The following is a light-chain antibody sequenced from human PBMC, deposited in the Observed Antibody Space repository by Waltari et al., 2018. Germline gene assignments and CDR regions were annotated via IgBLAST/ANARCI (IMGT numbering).Light chain of an antibody. CDR2: DVT. Sequence: HSALTQPASVSGSPGQSITISCPGTSRYLGGYNYFSWYQHHPGKAPKLLIYDVTNRPSGVSNRFSGSKSGNTASLTISGLQAEDEAVYFCISYTSGTTDWVFGGGTKLTVL. V-gene: IGLV2-14*03. CDR3: ISYTSGTTDWV. J-gene: IGLJ3*02. CDR1: SRYLGGYNY.